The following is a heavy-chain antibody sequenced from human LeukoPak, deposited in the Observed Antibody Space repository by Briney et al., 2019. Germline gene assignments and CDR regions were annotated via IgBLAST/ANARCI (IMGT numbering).Heavy chain of an antibody. CDR2: IIPIFGTA. J-gene: IGHJ4*02. D-gene: IGHD5-24*01. CDR1: GGTFSSYA. CDR3: ARPRPGDGYNYGYFDY. V-gene: IGHV1-69*05. Sequence: SVKVSCKASGGTFSSYAISWVRQAPGQGLEWMGRIIPIFGTANYAQKFQGRVTITTDGSTSTAYMGLSSLRSEDTAVYYCARPRPGDGYNYGYFDYWGQGTLVTVSS.